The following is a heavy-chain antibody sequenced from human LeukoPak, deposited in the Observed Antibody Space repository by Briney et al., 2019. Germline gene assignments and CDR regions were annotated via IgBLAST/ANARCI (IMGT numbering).Heavy chain of an antibody. J-gene: IGHJ4*02. CDR2: DTGGDT. CDR3: AKDFKGDGKWEVDY. Sequence: GGSLRLSCATSGFIFTSYTINWVRQAPGRGLEWVSGDTGGDTFYTDSVKGRFIVSRDYSENTLYLQMHNLRVEDTAIYYCAKDFKGDGKWEVDYWGQGTLVTVSS. V-gene: IGHV3-23*01. CDR1: GFIFTSYT. D-gene: IGHD1-26*01.